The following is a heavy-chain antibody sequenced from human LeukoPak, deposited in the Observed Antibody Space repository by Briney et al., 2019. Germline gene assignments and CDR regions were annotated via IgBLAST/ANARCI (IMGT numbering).Heavy chain of an antibody. J-gene: IGHJ4*02. CDR3: ARVQDPGMAVAGTDGAFDY. CDR2: IYYSGST. Sequence: KPSETLSLTCTVSGGSISSSSYYWGWIRQPPGKGLEWIGSIYYSGSTHYNPSLKSRVTISVDTSKNQFSLKLSSVTAADTAVYYCARVQDPGMAVAGTDGAFDYWGQGTLVTVSS. D-gene: IGHD6-19*01. V-gene: IGHV4-39*07. CDR1: GGSISSSSYY.